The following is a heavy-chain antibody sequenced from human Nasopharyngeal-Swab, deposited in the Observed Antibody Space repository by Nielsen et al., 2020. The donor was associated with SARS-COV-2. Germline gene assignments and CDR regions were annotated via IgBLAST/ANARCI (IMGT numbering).Heavy chain of an antibody. CDR2: IYYSGAT. Sequence: RQAPGKGLERIGSIYYSGATYYSPSLKSRLTISVDTSQNQFSLTVSSVTASDTAVYYCVRDNYYHYYMDVWGQGTTVTVSS. V-gene: IGHV4-39*01. J-gene: IGHJ6*03. D-gene: IGHD2-15*01. CDR3: VRDNYYHYYMDV.